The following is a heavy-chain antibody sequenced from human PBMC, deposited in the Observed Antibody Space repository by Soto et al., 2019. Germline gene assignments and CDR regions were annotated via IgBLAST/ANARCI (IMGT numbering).Heavy chain of an antibody. Sequence: QVQLQESGPRLVKPSETLSLTCTVSADSVSSTTFYWGWVRQHPGGGLELIGKIYYSGHTYYNPYLRRRVTMSVDTSTNQLCLRLPSVTAADTAVCYCVRKFCSWVREMDFWGRGTLVTVSS. CDR2: IYYSGHT. J-gene: IGHJ4*02. CDR1: ADSVSSTTFY. V-gene: IGHV4-39*01. D-gene: IGHD3-16*01. CDR3: VRKFCSWVREMDF.